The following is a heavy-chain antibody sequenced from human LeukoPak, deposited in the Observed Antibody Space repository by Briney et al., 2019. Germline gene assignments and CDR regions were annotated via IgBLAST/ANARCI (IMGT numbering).Heavy chain of an antibody. CDR1: GFTFSSYA. V-gene: IGHV3-30*04. CDR2: ISYDGSNK. CDR3: ARSALGETIDY. J-gene: IGHJ4*02. D-gene: IGHD3-10*01. Sequence: GGSLRLSCAASGFTFSSYAMHWVRQAPGKGLEWVAVISYDGSNKYYADSVKGRFTISRDNSKNTLYLQMNSLRAEDTAVYYCARSALGETIDYWGQGNLVTVSS.